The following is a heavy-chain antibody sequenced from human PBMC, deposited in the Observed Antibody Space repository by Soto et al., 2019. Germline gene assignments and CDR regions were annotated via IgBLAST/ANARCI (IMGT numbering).Heavy chain of an antibody. CDR2: ISAYNCNT. Sequence: GASVKVSRKASGYTFTSYGSSWVRQAPGQGLEWMGWISAYNCNTNYAQKLQGRVTMTTDTSTSTAYMELRSLRSDDTAVYYCARDRAYGSGSRPMGYWGQGTLVTVSS. D-gene: IGHD3-10*01. CDR3: ARDRAYGSGSRPMGY. J-gene: IGHJ4*02. V-gene: IGHV1-18*01. CDR1: GYTFTSYG.